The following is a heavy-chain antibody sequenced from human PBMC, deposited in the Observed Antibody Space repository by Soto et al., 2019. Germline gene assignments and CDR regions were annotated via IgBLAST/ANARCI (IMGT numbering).Heavy chain of an antibody. V-gene: IGHV3-73*02. D-gene: IGHD2-15*01. CDR3: VRYCSGGSCPDACDI. CDR2: IRSKANSDAI. CDR1: GFTFSDSA. Sequence: EVQLVESGGGLVQPGGSLKLSCAASGFTFSDSAIHWVRQASGKGLEWVGRIRSKANSDAIVYAASVKGRFTISRDDSKTTADLQMTSPKTEDTAVYYCVRYCSGGSCPDACDIWGQGTMVTVSS. J-gene: IGHJ3*02.